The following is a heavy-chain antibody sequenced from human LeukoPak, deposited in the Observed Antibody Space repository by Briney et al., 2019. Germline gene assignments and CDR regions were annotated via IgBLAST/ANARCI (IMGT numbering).Heavy chain of an antibody. Sequence: GGSLRLSCAASGFTFSDYYMSWIRQAPGKGLEWVSYISSSGSTIYYADSVKGRFTISRDNTKNSLYLQMNSLRAEDTAVYYCASAYYYDSKDYWGQGTLVTVSS. J-gene: IGHJ4*02. CDR2: ISSSGSTI. D-gene: IGHD3-22*01. V-gene: IGHV3-11*01. CDR3: ASAYYYDSKDY. CDR1: GFTFSDYY.